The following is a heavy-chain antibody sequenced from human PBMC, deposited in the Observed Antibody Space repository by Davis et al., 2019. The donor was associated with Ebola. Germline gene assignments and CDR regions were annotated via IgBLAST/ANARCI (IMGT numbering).Heavy chain of an antibody. J-gene: IGHJ4*02. Sequence: ASVKVSCKASGGTFSSYAISWVRQAPGQGLEWMGIINPSGGSTSYAQKFQGRVTMTRDTSTSTVYMELSSLRAEDTAVYYCARLTYYGSGSYQSPRFDYWGQGTLVTVSS. CDR2: INPSGGST. CDR3: ARLTYYGSGSYQSPRFDY. D-gene: IGHD3-10*01. V-gene: IGHV1-46*01. CDR1: GGTFSSYA.